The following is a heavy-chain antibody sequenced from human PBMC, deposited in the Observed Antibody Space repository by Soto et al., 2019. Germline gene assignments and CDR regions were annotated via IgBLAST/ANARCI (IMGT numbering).Heavy chain of an antibody. CDR2: ISYAGGNK. CDR1: GFTFRNYA. V-gene: IGHV3-30-3*01. Sequence: QVQLVESGGGVVQPGRSLRLSCAASGFTFRNYAMHWVRQAPGKGLECVAVISYAGGNKFYRDCVKGRFTISRDNSKNTLYLQINSLRYEDTAVYYCARGDREDIAVVIGVRPGEYGVDVWGQGTTVTVSS. D-gene: IGHD2-15*01. CDR3: ARGDREDIAVVIGVRPGEYGVDV. J-gene: IGHJ6*02.